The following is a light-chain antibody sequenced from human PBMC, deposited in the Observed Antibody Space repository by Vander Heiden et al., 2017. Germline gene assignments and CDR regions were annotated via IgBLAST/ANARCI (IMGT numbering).Light chain of an antibody. CDR3: LKHNRYTRAT. CDR2: AAS. Sequence: DIQMTQSPSSLSASVGDRVTITCRASQGISNDLGLYQQKPGKAPKGLIYAASSLKSGVPSRFSGRGSWTEFTLTISSLQPEDFATYYCLKHNRYTRATFGGGTMGEIK. CDR1: QGISND. J-gene: IGKJ4*01. V-gene: IGKV1-17*01.